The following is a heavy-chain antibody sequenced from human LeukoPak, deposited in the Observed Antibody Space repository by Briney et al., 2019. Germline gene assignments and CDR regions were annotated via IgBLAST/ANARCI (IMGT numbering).Heavy chain of an antibody. V-gene: IGHV3-21*04. Sequence: WGSLRLSCAASGFTFSSYSINWVRQAPGQGLEWVSSISSSSSYIYYADSVKGRFSISRDNAKNSLYLQMNSLRAEDTAVYYCAKDSAHGSSSLVWGQGTLVTVSS. D-gene: IGHD6-6*01. J-gene: IGHJ4*02. CDR2: ISSSSSYI. CDR1: GFTFSSYS. CDR3: AKDSAHGSSSLV.